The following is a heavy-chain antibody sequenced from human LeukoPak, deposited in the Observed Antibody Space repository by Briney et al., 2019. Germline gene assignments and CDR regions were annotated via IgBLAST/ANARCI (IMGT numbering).Heavy chain of an antibody. CDR3: AREWGRIAVAGGPGY. J-gene: IGHJ4*02. Sequence: PGGSLRFSCAASGFAFSTYAMHWVRQAPGKGLEWVALISKDGSDKYFADSVKGRFTISRDNSGNTLFLHMTNLRVEDTAVYYCAREWGRIAVAGGPGYWGQGALVTVSS. CDR1: GFAFSTYA. D-gene: IGHD6-19*01. V-gene: IGHV3-30*07. CDR2: ISKDGSDK.